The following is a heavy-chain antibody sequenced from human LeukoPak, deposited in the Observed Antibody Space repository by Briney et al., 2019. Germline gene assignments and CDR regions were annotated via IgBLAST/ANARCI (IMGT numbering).Heavy chain of an antibody. Sequence: GGSLRLSCEASGVTFSSYVMSWVRQAPGKGPEWVSGISGSGGGTYYADFVKGRFAISRDNSKNTLYLQMDSLRAEDSAVYYCVQEGPRGLAFDVWGQGTKVTVSS. CDR2: ISGSGGGT. CDR3: VQEGPRGLAFDV. J-gene: IGHJ3*01. V-gene: IGHV3-23*01. CDR1: GVTFSSYV.